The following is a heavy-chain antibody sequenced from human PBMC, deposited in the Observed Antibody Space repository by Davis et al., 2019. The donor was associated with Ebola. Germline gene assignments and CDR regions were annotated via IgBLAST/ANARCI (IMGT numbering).Heavy chain of an antibody. V-gene: IGHV3-74*01. Sequence: HTGGSLRLSCAASGFGFSNYWIHWVRQAPGKGLVWVSRISPDGSATGFADSVKGRFSISRDNAKNTVYLQMNSLRAEDTAVYYCARDFDRVRTWGQGTLVTVSS. CDR2: ISPDGSAT. J-gene: IGHJ4*02. D-gene: IGHD1-1*01. CDR3: ARDFDRVRT. CDR1: GFGFSNYW.